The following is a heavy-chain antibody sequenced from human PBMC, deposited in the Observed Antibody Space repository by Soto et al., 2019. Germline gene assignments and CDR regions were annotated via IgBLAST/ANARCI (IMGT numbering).Heavy chain of an antibody. CDR3: ARDTSFGVVISYYMDV. V-gene: IGHV3-48*01. CDR1: GFTFSSYS. CDR2: ISSSSSTI. Sequence: PWRSLRLSCAASGFTFSSYSMNWVRQAPGKGLEWVSYISSSSSTIYYADSVKGRFTISRDNAKNSLYLQMNSLRAEDTAVYFCARDTSFGVVISYYMDVWGKGTTVTVSS. J-gene: IGHJ6*03. D-gene: IGHD3-3*01.